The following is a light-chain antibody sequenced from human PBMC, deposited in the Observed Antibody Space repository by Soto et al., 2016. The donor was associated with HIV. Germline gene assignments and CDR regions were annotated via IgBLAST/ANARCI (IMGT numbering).Light chain of an antibody. V-gene: IGKV1-27*01. CDR1: QTINTY. J-gene: IGKJ1*01. CDR3: QNXDSAPWT. Sequence: DIQMTQSPSSLSASVGDRVTITCRASQTINTYLAWHQQKPGKGPKLLIYAVSTLEPGVPSRFSGSGSGTQFTLTINGLQPEDVATYYCQNXDSAPWTFGQGTTVEIK. CDR2: AVS.